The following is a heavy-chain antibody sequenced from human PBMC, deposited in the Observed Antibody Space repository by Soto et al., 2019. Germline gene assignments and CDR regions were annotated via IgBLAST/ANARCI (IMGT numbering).Heavy chain of an antibody. CDR2: INQSGGT. V-gene: IGHV4-34*01. CDR3: ARGRLGGAAD. CDR1: GGSFSGYY. J-gene: IGHJ4*02. D-gene: IGHD1-26*01. Sequence: QVQLQQWGAGLLKPSETLSLTCAVYGGSFSGYYWSWIRQPPGKGLEWIGEINQSGGTNYNPSLKCRVTISVDTSKNQFSLKLSSVTAADTAVYYCARGRLGGAADWGQGTLVTVSS.